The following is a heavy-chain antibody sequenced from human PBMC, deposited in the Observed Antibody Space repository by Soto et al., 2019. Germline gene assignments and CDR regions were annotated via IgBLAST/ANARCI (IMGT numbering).Heavy chain of an antibody. CDR3: ARVFPEDYGMDV. Sequence: SVKVSCKASGGTFSSYAISWVRQAPGQGLGWMGGIIPIFGTANYAQKFQGRVTITADESTSTAYMELSSLRSEDTAVYYCARVFPEDYGMDVWGQGTTVTVSS. D-gene: IGHD3-3*01. V-gene: IGHV1-69*13. CDR1: GGTFSSYA. CDR2: IIPIFGTA. J-gene: IGHJ6*02.